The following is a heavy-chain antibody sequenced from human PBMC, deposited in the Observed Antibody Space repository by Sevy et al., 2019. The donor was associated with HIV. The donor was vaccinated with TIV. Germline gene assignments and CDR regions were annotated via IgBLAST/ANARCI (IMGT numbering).Heavy chain of an antibody. D-gene: IGHD2-15*01. CDR2: ISYDGNNR. J-gene: IGHJ4*02. CDR3: AKDLLTRFCSGGSCTTPSYFDY. Sequence: GGSLRLSCAASGFTFSDHGMHWVRQAPGKGLDWVAAISYDGNNRYYADSVKGRFTISRDNSKNTLYLQMDSVRPEDTAVYYCAKDLLTRFCSGGSCTTPSYFDYWGQGTPVTVSS. V-gene: IGHV3-30*18. CDR1: GFTFSDHG.